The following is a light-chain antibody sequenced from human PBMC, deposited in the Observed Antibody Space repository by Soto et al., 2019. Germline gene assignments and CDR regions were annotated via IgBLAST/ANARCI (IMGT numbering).Light chain of an antibody. CDR3: MQSRQIPRT. Sequence: DVVLTQSPLSLPVTPGEPASISCRSSQSLLYSNGYIYLDWYVQKPGQSPQLLIFLGSNRASGVHDRCSGSVSFTDFTLSISRVEADYVGVYYCMQSRQIPRTFGGGTKVEIK. V-gene: IGKV2-28*01. CDR2: LGS. CDR1: QSLLYSNGYIY. J-gene: IGKJ4*01.